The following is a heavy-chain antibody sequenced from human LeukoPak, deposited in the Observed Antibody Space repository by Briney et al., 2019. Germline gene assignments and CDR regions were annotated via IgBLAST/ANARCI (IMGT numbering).Heavy chain of an antibody. CDR2: ISAYNGST. V-gene: IGHV1-18*01. J-gene: IGHJ5*02. CDR1: GYTFTSYG. Sequence: ASVKVSCKASGYTFTSYGISWVRQAPGQGLEWMGWISAYNGSTNYAQKLQGRVTMTTDTSTSTAYMELRSLRSDDTAVYYCARDPEQYCGGDCYSNWFDPWGQGTLVTVSS. D-gene: IGHD2-21*02. CDR3: ARDPEQYCGGDCYSNWFDP.